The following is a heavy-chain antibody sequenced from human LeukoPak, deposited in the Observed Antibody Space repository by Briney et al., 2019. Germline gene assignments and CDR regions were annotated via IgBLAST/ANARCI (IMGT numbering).Heavy chain of an antibody. V-gene: IGHV4-39*01. J-gene: IGHJ4*02. CDR1: GGSISSSSYY. Sequence: PSETLSLTCTASGGSISSSSYYWGWIRQPPGKGLEWIGSIYYSGSTYYNPSLKSRVTISVDTSKNQFSLKLSSVTAADTAVYYCARGRRDGYNLEYFDKWGQGTLVTVSS. D-gene: IGHD5-24*01. CDR3: ARGRRDGYNLEYFDK. CDR2: IYYSGST.